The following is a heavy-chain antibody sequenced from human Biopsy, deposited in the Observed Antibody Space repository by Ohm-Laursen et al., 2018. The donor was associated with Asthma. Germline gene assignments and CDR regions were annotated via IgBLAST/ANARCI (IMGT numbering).Heavy chain of an antibody. CDR2: ISYDGTNK. V-gene: IGHV3-30*18. D-gene: IGHD3-22*01. J-gene: IGHJ4*02. CDR1: GLTFTSYA. Sequence: SLRLSCAASGLTFTSYAMHWVRQAPGKGLEWVAVISYDGTNKYYGDSVKGRFTISRDNSKNTLHLQMNSLRAEDTAVYYCAKARIHHFYDSSGYYQHDWGQGTLVTVSS. CDR3: AKARIHHFYDSSGYYQHD.